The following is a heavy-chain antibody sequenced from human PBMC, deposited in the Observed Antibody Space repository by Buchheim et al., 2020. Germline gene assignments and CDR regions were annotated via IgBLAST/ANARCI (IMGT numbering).Heavy chain of an antibody. CDR2: ISYDGSNK. D-gene: IGHD4-23*01. CDR3: AREGGGGNSPGDYYYYYGMDV. J-gene: IGHJ6*02. CDR1: GFTFSSYG. V-gene: IGHV3-30*03. Sequence: QVQLVESGGGVVQPGRSLRLSCAASGFTFSSYGMHWVRQAPGKGLEWVAVISYDGSNKYYADSVKGRFTISRDNSKNTLYLQMNSLRAEDTAVYYCAREGGGGNSPGDYYYYYGMDVWGQGTT.